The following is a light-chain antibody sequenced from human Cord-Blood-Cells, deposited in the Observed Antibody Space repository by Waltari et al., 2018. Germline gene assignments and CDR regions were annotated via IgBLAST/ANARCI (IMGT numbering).Light chain of an antibody. CDR2: EGS. Sequence: QSALTQPASVSGSPGQSITISCTGTSSDVGSYNLVSWYQQHPGKAPKLMFYEGSKRPSGVSNSFSGSKSGNTASLTICGLQAEDEADYYCCSYAGSSTYVVFGGGTKLTVL. J-gene: IGLJ2*01. CDR3: CSYAGSSTYVV. V-gene: IGLV2-23*01. CDR1: SSDVGSYNL.